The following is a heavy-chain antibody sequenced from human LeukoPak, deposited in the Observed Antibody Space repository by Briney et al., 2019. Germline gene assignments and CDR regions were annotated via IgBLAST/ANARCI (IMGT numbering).Heavy chain of an antibody. Sequence: SETLSLTCTVSGGSISSSSYYWGWIRQPPGKGLEWIGSFYYSGSTYYNPSLNSRVTISVDTSKNQFSLKLRSVTAADTAVYYCARRDMTALTAYAFDIWGQGTMVTVSS. V-gene: IGHV4-39*01. CDR1: GGSISSSSYY. CDR2: FYYSGST. CDR3: ARRDMTALTAYAFDI. D-gene: IGHD4-11*01. J-gene: IGHJ3*02.